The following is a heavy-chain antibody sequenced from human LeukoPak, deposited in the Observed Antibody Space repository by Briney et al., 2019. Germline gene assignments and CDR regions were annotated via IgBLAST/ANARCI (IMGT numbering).Heavy chain of an antibody. CDR3: LGYCSGGRCYSGGH. D-gene: IGHD2-15*01. CDR2: VSTSGGST. J-gene: IGHJ4*02. CDR1: GFTFSSYV. Sequence: GGSLRLSCAASGFTFSSYVMNWVRQAPGKGLEWVSTVSTSGGSTYYADSVKGRFTISRDNSKNTQYLQMNSLRAEDTAIYYCLGYCSGGRCYSGGHWGQGTLVTVSS. V-gene: IGHV3-23*01.